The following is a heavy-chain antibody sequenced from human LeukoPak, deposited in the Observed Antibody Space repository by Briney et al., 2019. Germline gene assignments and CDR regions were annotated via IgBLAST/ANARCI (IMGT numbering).Heavy chain of an antibody. D-gene: IGHD2/OR15-2a*01. CDR3: ATDFYRGRQFDY. J-gene: IGHJ4*02. CDR1: VYTFTFYY. V-gene: IGHV1-24*01. Sequence: ASVKVSCKTSVYTFTFYYLHWMRQAPGQGLEWMGGFDPEDVETIYAQKFQGRVTMTEDTSTETAYMELTSLRPEDTAVYYCATDFYRGRQFDYWGQGTLVTVSS. CDR2: FDPEDVET.